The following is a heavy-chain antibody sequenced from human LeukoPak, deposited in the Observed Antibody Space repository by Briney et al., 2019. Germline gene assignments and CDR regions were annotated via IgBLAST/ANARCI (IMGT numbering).Heavy chain of an antibody. CDR3: AKDLDYYGSGSYTFDY. Sequence: GGSLRLSCAASGFTFSSYGMHWVRRAPGKGLEWVAFIRYDGSNKFYADSVKGRFTISRDNSKNTLYLQMNSLRAEDTAVYYCAKDLDYYGSGSYTFDYWGQGTLVTVSS. D-gene: IGHD3-10*01. CDR1: GFTFSSYG. CDR2: IRYDGSNK. V-gene: IGHV3-30*02. J-gene: IGHJ4*02.